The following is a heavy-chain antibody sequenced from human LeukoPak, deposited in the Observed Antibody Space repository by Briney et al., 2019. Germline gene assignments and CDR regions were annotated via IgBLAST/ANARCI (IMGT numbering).Heavy chain of an antibody. J-gene: IGHJ6*04. CDR1: GFSFRSYS. CDR3: AELGITMIGGV. Sequence: GGSLRLSCEASGFSFRSYSMNWVRQAPGKGLEWIAYISSFSGTIYYADSVKGRFTISRDNAKNSLYLQMNSLRAEDTAVYYCAELGITMIGGVWGKGTTVTISS. CDR2: ISSFSGTI. D-gene: IGHD3-10*02. V-gene: IGHV3-48*04.